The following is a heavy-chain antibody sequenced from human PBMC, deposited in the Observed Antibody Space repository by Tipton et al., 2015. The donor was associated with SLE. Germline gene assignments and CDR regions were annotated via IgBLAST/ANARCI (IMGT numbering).Heavy chain of an antibody. Sequence: QLVQSGAEVKKPGASVKVSCKASGYTITGYYMHWVRQAPGQGLEWMGWISVYNGNTNYAQKLQGRVTMTTDTSTSTAYMELRSLRSDEPAGYYCARDKESQWPVRSHAFVIWGQGTMVTVSS. CDR3: ARDKESQWPVRSHAFVI. CDR2: ISVYNGNT. CDR1: GYTITGYY. V-gene: IGHV1-18*04. J-gene: IGHJ3*02. D-gene: IGHD6-19*01.